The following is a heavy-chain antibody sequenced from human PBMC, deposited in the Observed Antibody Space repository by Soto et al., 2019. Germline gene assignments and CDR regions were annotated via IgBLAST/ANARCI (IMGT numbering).Heavy chain of an antibody. J-gene: IGHJ6*02. CDR2: INHSGST. V-gene: IGHV4-34*01. Sequence: SETLSLTCAVYGGSFSGYYWSWIRQPPGKGLEWIGEINHSGSTNYNPSLKSRVTISVDTSKNQFSLKLSSVTAADTAVYYCARGLGGYDWANPYYYYGMDVWGQGTTVTVSS. CDR1: GGSFSGYY. D-gene: IGHD5-12*01. CDR3: ARGLGGYDWANPYYYYGMDV.